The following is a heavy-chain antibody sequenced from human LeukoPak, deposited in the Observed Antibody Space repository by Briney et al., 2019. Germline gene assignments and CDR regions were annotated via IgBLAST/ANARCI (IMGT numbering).Heavy chain of an antibody. Sequence: PGGSLRLSCAASGFTFSSYWMSWVRQAPGKGLEWVANIKQDGSEKYYVDSVKGRFTISRDNAKNSLYLQMNSLRAEDTAVYYCAKDDREGEYILTDLAKGGRTDYWGQGTLVTVSS. CDR2: IKQDGSEK. J-gene: IGHJ4*02. D-gene: IGHD3-9*01. CDR3: AKDDREGEYILTDLAKGGRTDY. CDR1: GFTFSSYW. V-gene: IGHV3-7*03.